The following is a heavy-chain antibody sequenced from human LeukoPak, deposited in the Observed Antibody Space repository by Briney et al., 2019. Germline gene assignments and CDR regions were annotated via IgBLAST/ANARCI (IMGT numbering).Heavy chain of an antibody. D-gene: IGHD2-21*02. V-gene: IGHV3-23*01. J-gene: IGHJ4*02. CDR3: AKGRPVINCGGDCYLFDY. CDR1: GFTFSSYA. CDR2: ISGSGGST. Sequence: GGSLRLSCAASGFTFSSYAMSWVRQAPGKGLEWVSAISGSGGSTYYADSVKGRFTISRDNSKNTLYLQMNSLRAEDTAVYYCAKGRPVINCGGDCYLFDYWGQGTLVTVSS.